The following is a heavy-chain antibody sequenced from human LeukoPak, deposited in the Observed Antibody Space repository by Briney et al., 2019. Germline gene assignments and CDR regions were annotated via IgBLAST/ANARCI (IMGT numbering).Heavy chain of an antibody. CDR1: GFTFSNYA. Sequence: GGSLRLSCAASGFTFSNYAMSWVRQAPGKGLEWVSVVSAGGGDTYYADSVRGRFTISRDNSKNTLYLETISLRAEDTAVYYCARGGLSAAGFDPWGQGTLVTVSS. V-gene: IGHV3-23*01. J-gene: IGHJ5*02. D-gene: IGHD6-13*01. CDR3: ARGGLSAAGFDP. CDR2: VSAGGGDT.